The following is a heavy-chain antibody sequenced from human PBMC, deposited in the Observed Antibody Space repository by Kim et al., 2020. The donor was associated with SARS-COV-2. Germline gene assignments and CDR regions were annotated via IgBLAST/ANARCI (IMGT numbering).Heavy chain of an antibody. CDR3: AKQHPYGSGSYAPYYFDY. V-gene: IGHV4-39*01. Sequence: SETLSLTCTVSGGSISSRGSYWTWIRQPPGKGLEWIGTVYYSGTTYYNPSPKSQFAISVDTSKNQFSLRVNSVTTTDTAVYYCAKQHPYGSGSYAPYYFDYWGQGTLVTVSS. CDR2: VYYSGTT. D-gene: IGHD3-10*01. CDR1: GGSISSRGSY. J-gene: IGHJ4*02.